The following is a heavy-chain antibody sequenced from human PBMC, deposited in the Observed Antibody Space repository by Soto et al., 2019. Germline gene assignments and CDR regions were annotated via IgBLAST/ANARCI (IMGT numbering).Heavy chain of an antibody. J-gene: IGHJ4*02. CDR2: ISGSGGST. CDR1: GFTFSSYA. V-gene: IGHV3-23*01. Sequence: PGGSLRLSCAASGFTFSSYAMSWVRQAPGKGLEWVSAISGSGGSTYYADSVKGRFTISRDNSKNTLYLQMNSLRAEDTAVYYCAKDYCSSTSCSLSSIAADYWGQGTLVTVPQ. CDR3: AKDYCSSTSCSLSSIAADY. D-gene: IGHD2-2*01.